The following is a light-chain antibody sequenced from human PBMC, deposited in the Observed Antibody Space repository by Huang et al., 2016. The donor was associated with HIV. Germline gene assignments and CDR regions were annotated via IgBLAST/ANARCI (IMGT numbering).Light chain of an antibody. V-gene: IGKV1-5*01. CDR1: QSICNW. CDR2: DAS. Sequence: DIQMTQSPSTLSASVGDRVIITCRASQSICNWLAWFQQKPGRAPKLLIYDASNLQNGVPSRFSGSGSGTVFTLTIDDLQPEDYSTYYCQQYNTPPYRFGQGTKVDIK. J-gene: IGKJ2*03. CDR3: QQYNTPPYR.